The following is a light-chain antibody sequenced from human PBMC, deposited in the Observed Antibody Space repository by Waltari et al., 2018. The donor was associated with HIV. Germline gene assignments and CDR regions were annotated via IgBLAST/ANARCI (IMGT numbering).Light chain of an antibody. J-gene: IGLJ1*01. V-gene: IGLV3-25*03. CDR3: QSADTSGTRV. CDR2: KDT. CDR1: ALAKQY. Sequence: SFELTQPPSVSVSPGQTARITCTGHALAKQYTYWYQQKPGQAPVVVIYKDTERPSGIPERFSGSSSGTTVTLTISAVQAEDEADYYCQSADTSGTRVFASGTKVTVL.